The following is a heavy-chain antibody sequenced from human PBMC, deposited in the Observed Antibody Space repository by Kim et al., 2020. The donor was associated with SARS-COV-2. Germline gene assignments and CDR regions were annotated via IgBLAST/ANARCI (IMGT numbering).Heavy chain of an antibody. Sequence: GGCLRLSCAASGFTFSNYWMHWVRQVPGKGLVWVSRINSDGSSTSYADSVKGRFTISRDNTKNTMFLQMNRLRAEDTAVYYCALFYGSGDYRKSYYFDSWGQGTLVTAS. CDR1: GFTFSNYW. V-gene: IGHV3-74*01. D-gene: IGHD3-10*01. J-gene: IGHJ4*02. CDR2: INSDGSST. CDR3: ALFYGSGDYRKSYYFDS.